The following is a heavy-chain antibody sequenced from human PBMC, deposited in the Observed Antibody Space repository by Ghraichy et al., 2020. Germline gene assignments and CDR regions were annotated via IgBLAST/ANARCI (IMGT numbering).Heavy chain of an antibody. Sequence: GSLSLTCTVSGGSINDHYWSWIRQPAGKGLEWIGRIFSSGSTNYNPSLKSRVTMSVDTSKNQFSLKLSSVSAADTALYYCAREVRNANYHFYSMDVWGQGTTVTVSS. D-gene: IGHD1-1*01. CDR3: AREVRNANYHFYSMDV. V-gene: IGHV4-4*07. J-gene: IGHJ6*02. CDR1: GGSINDHY. CDR2: IFSSGST.